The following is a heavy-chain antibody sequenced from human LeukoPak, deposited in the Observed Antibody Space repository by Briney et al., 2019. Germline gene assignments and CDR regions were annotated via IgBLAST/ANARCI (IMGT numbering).Heavy chain of an antibody. Sequence: ASVKVSCKTSGYTFSNYAIHWLRQAPGQRPEWMGCDTGGNPITQYSQKFQGRLTFNRDTSASTALMELSSLTSEDTAVYYCARGQEWDSWIVDFWGQGTLVTVSS. CDR1: GYTFSNYA. V-gene: IGHV1-3*01. J-gene: IGHJ4*02. D-gene: IGHD1-26*01. CDR3: ARGQEWDSWIVDF. CDR2: DTGGNPIT.